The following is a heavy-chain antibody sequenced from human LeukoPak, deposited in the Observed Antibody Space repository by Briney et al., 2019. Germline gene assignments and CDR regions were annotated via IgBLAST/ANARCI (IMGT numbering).Heavy chain of an antibody. V-gene: IGHV3-48*02. CDR1: GFTFSNYG. CDR3: ARAMRSGYDY. Sequence: GGTLRLSCAASGFTFSNYGMNWVRQAPGKRLEWVSYISSSSDSIYYADSVKGRFTISRDNAENSLYLQMNSLRDEDTAVYYCARAMRSGYDYWGQGTLVTVSS. D-gene: IGHD5-12*01. CDR2: ISSSSDSI. J-gene: IGHJ4*02.